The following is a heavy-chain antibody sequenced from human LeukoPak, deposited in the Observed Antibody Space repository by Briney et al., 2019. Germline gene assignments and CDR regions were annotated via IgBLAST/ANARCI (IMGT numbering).Heavy chain of an antibody. J-gene: IGHJ4*02. V-gene: IGHV3-48*01. CDR1: GFTFSSYS. Sequence: GGSLRLSCAASGFTFSSYSMNWVRQAPGKGLEWVSYISSSSSTIYYADSVKGRFTVSRDNAKNSLYLQMNSLRAEDTAVYYCARDLHLSSGWYTAFDYWGQGTLVTVSS. D-gene: IGHD6-19*01. CDR2: ISSSSSTI. CDR3: ARDLHLSSGWYTAFDY.